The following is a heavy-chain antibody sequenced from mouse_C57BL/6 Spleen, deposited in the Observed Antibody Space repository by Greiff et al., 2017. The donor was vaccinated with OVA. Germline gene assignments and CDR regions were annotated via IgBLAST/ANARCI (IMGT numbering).Heavy chain of an antibody. CDR1: GYTFTSYW. V-gene: IGHV1-55*01. D-gene: IGHD2-4*01. CDR3: ARRDTFYYDYEGYAMDY. Sequence: QVQLQQSGAELVKPGASVKMSCKASGYTFTSYWITWVKQRPGQGLEWIGDIYPGSGSTNYNEKFKSKATLTVDTSSSTAYMQLSSLTSEDSAVYYCARRDTFYYDYEGYAMDYWGQGTSVTVSS. CDR2: IYPGSGST. J-gene: IGHJ4*01.